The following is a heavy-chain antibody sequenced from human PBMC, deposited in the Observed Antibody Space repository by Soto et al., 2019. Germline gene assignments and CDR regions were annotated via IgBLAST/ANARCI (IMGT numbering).Heavy chain of an antibody. J-gene: IGHJ5*02. Sequence: ASVKVSCKDSGGIFSSYAISWVRQAPGQGLEWMGGIIPIFGTANYAQKFQGRVTITADESTSTAYMELSSLRSEDTAVYYCARSYDSSGYYYEGLSWFDPWGQGTLVTVSS. V-gene: IGHV1-69*13. CDR2: IIPIFGTA. CDR3: ARSYDSSGYYYEGLSWFDP. CDR1: GGIFSSYA. D-gene: IGHD3-22*01.